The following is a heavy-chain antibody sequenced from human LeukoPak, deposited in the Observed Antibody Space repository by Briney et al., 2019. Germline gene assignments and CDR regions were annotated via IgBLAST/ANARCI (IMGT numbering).Heavy chain of an antibody. CDR3: ARVSGWSKMTDY. J-gene: IGHJ4*02. D-gene: IGHD6-19*01. Sequence: SETLSLTCAVYGGSFSGYYWSWIRQPPGKGLEWLGEINHSGSTNYNPSLKSRVTISVDTSKNQFSLKLSSVTAADTAVYYCARVSGWSKMTDYWGQGTLVTVSS. V-gene: IGHV4-34*01. CDR2: INHSGST. CDR1: GGSFSGYY.